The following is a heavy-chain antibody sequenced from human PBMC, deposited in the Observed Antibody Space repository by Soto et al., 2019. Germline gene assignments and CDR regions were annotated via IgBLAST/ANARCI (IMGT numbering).Heavy chain of an antibody. V-gene: IGHV2-5*02. CDR1: GFSLTTSGAA. CDR3: AHRPVVVGAYYFYY. D-gene: IGHD2-21*01. CDR2: IYWDDDK. J-gene: IGHJ4*02. Sequence: QITLKESGPTLVKPTQTLTLTCMFSGFSLTTSGAAVAWIRQSPGKALEWLALIYWDDDKRYNPSLKSRLTITKDTSKNHVVLTMTNIDPVDTGTYYCAHRPVVVGAYYFYYWGQGTLVTVSS.